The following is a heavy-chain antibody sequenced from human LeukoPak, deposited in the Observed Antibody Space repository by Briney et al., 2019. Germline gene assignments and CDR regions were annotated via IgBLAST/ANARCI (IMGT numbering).Heavy chain of an antibody. CDR3: AKDGDLSSGWYEGYYYYMDV. Sequence: PGGSLRLSCAASGFTFSSYGMSWVRQAPGKGLEWVSAISGSGGSTYYADSVKGRFTISRDNSKNTLYLQMNSLRAEDTAVYYCAKDGDLSSGWYEGYYYYMDVWGKGTTVTISS. J-gene: IGHJ6*03. CDR2: ISGSGGST. CDR1: GFTFSSYG. V-gene: IGHV3-23*01. D-gene: IGHD6-19*01.